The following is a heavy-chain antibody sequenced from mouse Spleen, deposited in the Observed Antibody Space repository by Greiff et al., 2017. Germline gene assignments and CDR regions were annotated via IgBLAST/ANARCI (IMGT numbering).Heavy chain of an antibody. D-gene: IGHD2-1*01. Sequence: QVQLQQSGAELVKPGASVKLSCKASGYTFTSYWMHWVKQRPGQGLEWIGEINPSNGRTNYNEKFKSKATLTVDKSSSTAYMQLSSLTSEDSAVYYCARKGKLAMDYWGQGTSVTVSS. CDR3: ARKGKLAMDY. CDR2: INPSNGRT. J-gene: IGHJ4*01. V-gene: IGHV1S81*02. CDR1: GYTFTSYW.